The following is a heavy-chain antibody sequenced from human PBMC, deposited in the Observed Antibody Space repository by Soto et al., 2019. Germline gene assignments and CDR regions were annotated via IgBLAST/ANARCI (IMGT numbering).Heavy chain of an antibody. V-gene: IGHV1-69*06. D-gene: IGHD7-27*01. CDR1: GGTFSGHA. Sequence: QVQLVQSGAEVKKPGSSVKVSCEASGGTFSGHAISWVRQAPGQGPEWMGGLIPLFGTTQHAQNFQDRLTITADKSTITAYMELTRLLFEDTAIYYCARGPNWGYRFDSWGQGTLVTVSS. J-gene: IGHJ4*02. CDR2: LIPLFGTT. CDR3: ARGPNWGYRFDS.